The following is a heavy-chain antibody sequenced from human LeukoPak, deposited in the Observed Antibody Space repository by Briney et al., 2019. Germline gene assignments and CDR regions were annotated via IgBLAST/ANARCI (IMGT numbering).Heavy chain of an antibody. D-gene: IGHD5-18*01. CDR2: IIPIFGTA. J-gene: IGHJ6*02. Sequence: VKVSCKASGGTFSSYAISWVRQAPGQGLEWMGGIIPIFGTANYAQKFQGRVTITADESTSTAYMELSSLRSEDTAVYYCARDQRESRYSYGYARGGRYYYGMDVWGQGTTVTVSS. V-gene: IGHV1-69*13. CDR3: ARDQRESRYSYGYARGGRYYYGMDV. CDR1: GGTFSSYA.